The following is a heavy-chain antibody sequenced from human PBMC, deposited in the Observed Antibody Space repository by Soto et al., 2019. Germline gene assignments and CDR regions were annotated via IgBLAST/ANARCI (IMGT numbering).Heavy chain of an antibody. J-gene: IGHJ6*03. D-gene: IGHD5-12*01. Sequence: QVQLVQSGAEVKKPGASVTVSCKASGYTFSDYYLHWVRQAPGQGPEWMGRINPNSGDAKFAQKFQGRVTMTRDTSVRTVFMELNWLKAADTAVYYCARESGGATTTLDYYYFYMDVWGKGPTVTVSS. CDR1: GYTFSDYY. CDR2: INPNSGDA. CDR3: ARESGGATTTLDYYYFYMDV. V-gene: IGHV1-2*06.